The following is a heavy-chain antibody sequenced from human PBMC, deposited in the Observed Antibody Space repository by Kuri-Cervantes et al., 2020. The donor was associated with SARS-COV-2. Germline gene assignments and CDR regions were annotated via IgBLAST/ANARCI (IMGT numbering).Heavy chain of an antibody. CDR3: VKASGPTYYYDTRGLDY. D-gene: IGHD3-22*01. J-gene: IGHJ4*02. CDR2: IRWNSSSI. Sequence: SLMLPRHASGLTFDNYAMHWVRQAPGKGLEWVSGIRWNSSSIGYADSVTGRFTISRNNAKNSLYLQMNSLRAEDTALYYCVKASGPTYYYDTRGLDYWGQGTLVTVSS. CDR1: GLTFDNYA. V-gene: IGHV3-9*01.